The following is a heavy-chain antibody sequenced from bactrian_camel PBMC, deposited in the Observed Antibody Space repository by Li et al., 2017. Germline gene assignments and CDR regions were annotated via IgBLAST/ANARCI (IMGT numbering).Heavy chain of an antibody. CDR2: LRADARS. V-gene: IGHV3S53*01. CDR1: FAINSRSC. Sequence: HVQLVESGGGSVQAGGSLNLSCLANFAINSRSCMGWFRQAVGKEREGVATLRADARSTYSDSVKGRFTVSADNAKRTLYLQMNSLEPSDTATYYCAAARDDARRACTGDSLLKFSFWGQGTQVTVS. J-gene: IGHJ6*01. D-gene: IGHD1*01. CDR3: AAARDDARRACTGDSLLKFSF.